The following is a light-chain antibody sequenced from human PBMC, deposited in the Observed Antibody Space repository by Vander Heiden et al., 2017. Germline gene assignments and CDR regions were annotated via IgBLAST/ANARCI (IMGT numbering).Light chain of an antibody. Sequence: DIQMTQYPSSLSASVGDRVTITCRASQSSTSYLNWYQQKPGEAPKLLIYAASTLESGVPSRFSGSGSGTDFTLTISSLQPEDFATYYCQHSYSAPYTFGQGTKLEIK. CDR1: QSSTSY. CDR3: QHSYSAPYT. CDR2: AAS. J-gene: IGKJ2*01. V-gene: IGKV1-39*01.